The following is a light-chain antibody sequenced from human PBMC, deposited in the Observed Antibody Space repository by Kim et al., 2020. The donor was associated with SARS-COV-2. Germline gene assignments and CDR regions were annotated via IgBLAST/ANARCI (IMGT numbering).Light chain of an antibody. CDR1: SSNIGAGYD. CDR3: QSYDSSRVGV. V-gene: IGLV1-40*01. J-gene: IGLJ3*02. Sequence: QSVLTQPPSVSGAPGQRVTISCTGSSSNIGAGYDVHWYQQLPGTAPKLLIYGNSNRPSGVPDRFSGSKSGTSASLAITGLQAEDEADYYCQSYDSSRVGVFGGGTQLTVL. CDR2: GNS.